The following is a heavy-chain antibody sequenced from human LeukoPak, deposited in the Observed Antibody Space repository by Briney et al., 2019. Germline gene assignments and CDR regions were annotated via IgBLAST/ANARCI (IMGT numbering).Heavy chain of an antibody. CDR2: INHSGST. J-gene: IGHJ3*02. CDR1: GGSFSGYY. Sequence: SETLSLTCAVYGGSFSGYYWSWIRQPPEEGLEWIGEINHSGSTNYNPSLKSRVTISVDTSKNQFSLKLSSVTAADTAVYYFARPYYYDSSGEDAFDIWGQGTMVTVSS. D-gene: IGHD3-22*01. V-gene: IGHV4-34*01. CDR3: ARPYYYDSSGEDAFDI.